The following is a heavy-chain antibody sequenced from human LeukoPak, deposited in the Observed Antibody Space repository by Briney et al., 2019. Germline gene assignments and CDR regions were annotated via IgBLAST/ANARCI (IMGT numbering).Heavy chain of an antibody. CDR3: ASGLSYGDYVEEYYFDY. D-gene: IGHD4-17*01. CDR1: GFTFSSYE. CDR2: ISSSGSTI. V-gene: IGHV3-48*03. J-gene: IGHJ4*02. Sequence: GGSLRLSCAASGFTFSSYEMNWVRQAPGKGLEWVSYISSSGSTIYYADSVKGRFTISRDNSKNTLYLQMNSLRAEDTAVYYCASGLSYGDYVEEYYFDYWGQGTLVTVSS.